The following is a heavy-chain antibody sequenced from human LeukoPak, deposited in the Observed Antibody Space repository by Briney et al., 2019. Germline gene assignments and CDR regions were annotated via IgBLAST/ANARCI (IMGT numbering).Heavy chain of an antibody. CDR3: ARGAGGRIAADGTINWFDP. CDR1: GGSISSYY. V-gene: IGHV4-4*07. D-gene: IGHD6-13*01. J-gene: IGHJ5*02. CDR2: IYTSGST. Sequence: SETLSLTCTVSGGSISSYYWSWIRQPAGKGLEWIGLIYTSGSTNYNPSLKSRVTMSVDTSKNPFSLKLSCVTAAETAVYYCARGAGGRIAADGTINWFDPWGQGTLVTVSS.